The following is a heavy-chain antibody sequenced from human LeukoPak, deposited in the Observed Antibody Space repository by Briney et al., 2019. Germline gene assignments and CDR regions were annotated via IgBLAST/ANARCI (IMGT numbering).Heavy chain of an antibody. D-gene: IGHD4-11*01. V-gene: IGHV4-30-4*08. CDR2: IYYSGST. Sequence: SETLSLTSTVSGGSISSGDYYWSWIRQPPGKGLEWIGYIYYSGSTYYNPSLKSRVTISVDTSKNQFSLKLSSVTAADTAVYYCARGSWDDYSNERWFDPWGQGTLVTVSS. CDR1: GGSISSGDYY. CDR3: ARGSWDDYSNERWFDP. J-gene: IGHJ5*02.